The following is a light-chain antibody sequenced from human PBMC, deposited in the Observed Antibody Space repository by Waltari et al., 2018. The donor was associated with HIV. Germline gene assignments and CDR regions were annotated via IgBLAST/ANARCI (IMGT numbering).Light chain of an antibody. V-gene: IGKV3-20*01. CDR3: QQYGSSSYT. Sequence: DIVLTQSPGTLSLSPGERATLPCRASQSVISSYLAWYQQKPGQAPRLLISGSSSRATGISDRFSGSGSGTDFTLTISRLEPEDFAVYYCQQYGSSSYTFGQGTKLEIK. J-gene: IGKJ2*01. CDR2: GSS. CDR1: QSVISSY.